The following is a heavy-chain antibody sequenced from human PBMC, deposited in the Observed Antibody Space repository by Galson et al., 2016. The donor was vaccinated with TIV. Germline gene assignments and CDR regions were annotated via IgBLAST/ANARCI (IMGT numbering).Heavy chain of an antibody. CDR3: ARQVYRYDSWGAGGLFDY. CDR2: IYPGGSDT. J-gene: IGHJ4*02. CDR1: GNTFNGYW. Sequence: QSGAEVKKPGESLKISCKGSGNTFNGYWIGWVRQMPGKGPEWIGIIYPGGSDTRYSPSFQGQVTISADKSINTAYLQWSSLKASDTAMYYCARQVYRYDSWGAGGLFDYWGQGPLVTVSS. D-gene: IGHD5-18*01. V-gene: IGHV5-51*01.